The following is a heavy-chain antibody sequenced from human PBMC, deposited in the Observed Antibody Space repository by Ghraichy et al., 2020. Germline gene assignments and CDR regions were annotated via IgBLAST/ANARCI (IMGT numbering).Heavy chain of an antibody. D-gene: IGHD3-9*01. Sequence: SETLSLTCAVYGGSFSGYYWSWIRQPPGKGLEWIGEINHSGSTNYNPSLKSRVTISVDTSKNQFSLKLSSVTAADTAVYYCARKVRYPGGYFDYWGQGTLVTVSS. V-gene: IGHV4-34*01. CDR2: INHSGST. CDR1: GGSFSGYY. CDR3: ARKVRYPGGYFDY. J-gene: IGHJ4*02.